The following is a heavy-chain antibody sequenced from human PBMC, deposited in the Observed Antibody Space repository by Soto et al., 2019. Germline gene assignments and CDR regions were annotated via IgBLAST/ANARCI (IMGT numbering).Heavy chain of an antibody. V-gene: IGHV3-23*01. CDR2: IGGSGRTT. CDR1: AFTFNNYA. D-gene: IGHD3-22*01. CDR3: AKSRYSDSSGHFYDY. J-gene: IGHJ4*02. Sequence: PGGSLILSCAASAFTFNNYAMSWVRQAPGKGLEWVSGIGGSGRTTYYADSVKGRFTISRDNSNNTLFLQMNSLRAEDTAVYYCAKSRYSDSSGHFYDYWGQGTLVTVSS.